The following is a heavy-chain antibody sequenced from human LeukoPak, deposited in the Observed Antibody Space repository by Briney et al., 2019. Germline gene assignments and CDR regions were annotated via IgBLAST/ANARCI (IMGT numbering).Heavy chain of an antibody. CDR2: INHSGST. Sequence: PSETLSLTCAVYGGSFSGYYWSWIRQPPGKGLEWIGEINHSGSTNYNPSLKSRVTISVDTSKNQSSLKLSSVTAADTAVYYCARGQYYFDYWGQGTLVTVSS. CDR1: GGSFSGYY. V-gene: IGHV4-34*01. CDR3: ARGQYYFDY. J-gene: IGHJ4*02. D-gene: IGHD6-19*01.